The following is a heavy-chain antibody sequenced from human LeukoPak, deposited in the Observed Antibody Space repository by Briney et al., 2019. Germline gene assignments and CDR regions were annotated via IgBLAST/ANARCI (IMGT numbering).Heavy chain of an antibody. D-gene: IGHD6-25*01. CDR2: IKQDGSEE. Sequence: PGGSLRLSCAASGFTFSSYWMSWVRQAPGKGLEWVANIKQDGSEEYYVDSVKGQFTISRDNAKNSLYLQMNSLRAEDTAVYYCASSEEFIAAYFDYWGQGTLVTVSS. CDR1: GFTFSSYW. CDR3: ASSEEFIAAYFDY. V-gene: IGHV3-7*01. J-gene: IGHJ4*02.